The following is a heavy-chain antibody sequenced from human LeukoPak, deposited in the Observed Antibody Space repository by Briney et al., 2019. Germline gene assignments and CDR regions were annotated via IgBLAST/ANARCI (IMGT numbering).Heavy chain of an antibody. CDR3: AKRGVVIRVVLVGFHKEAYYFDS. Sequence: GGSLRLSCAVSGITLSNYGMSWVRQAPGKGLGLVAGISGSGAGTVYADSVKGRFTISRDNPKNTLYLQRTSLRAEDTAVYFCAKRGVVIRVVLVGFHKEAYYFDSWGQGALVTVSS. CDR1: GITLSNYG. J-gene: IGHJ4*02. D-gene: IGHD3-10*01. V-gene: IGHV3-23*01. CDR2: ISGSGAGT.